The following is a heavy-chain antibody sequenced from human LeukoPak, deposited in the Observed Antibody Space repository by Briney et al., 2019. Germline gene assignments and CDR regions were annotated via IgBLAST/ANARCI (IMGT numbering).Heavy chain of an antibody. J-gene: IGHJ4*02. CDR1: GFTFSSYA. D-gene: IGHD2-21*02. CDR3: AKAIVVVTGYYFDY. CDR2: ISYDGSNK. Sequence: GRSLRLSCAASGFTFSSYAMHWVRQAPGKGLEWVAVISYDGSNKYYADSVKGRFTISRDNSKNTPYLQMNSLRAEDTAVYYCAKAIVVVTGYYFDYWGQGTLVTVSS. V-gene: IGHV3-30-3*01.